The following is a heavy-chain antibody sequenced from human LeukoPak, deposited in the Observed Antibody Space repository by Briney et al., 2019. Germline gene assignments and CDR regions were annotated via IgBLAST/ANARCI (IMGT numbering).Heavy chain of an antibody. J-gene: IGHJ1*01. V-gene: IGHV3-30*02. D-gene: IGHD3-22*01. CDR2: IQYDGSNK. CDR3: ARDAAMIVVVIPYFQH. Sequence: GGSLRLSCAASGFTFSSYGMHWVRQAPGKGLEWVAFIQYDGSNKYYADSVKGRFTISRDNSKNTLYLQMNSLRAEDTAVYYCARDAAMIVVVIPYFQHWGQGTLVTVSS. CDR1: GFTFSSYG.